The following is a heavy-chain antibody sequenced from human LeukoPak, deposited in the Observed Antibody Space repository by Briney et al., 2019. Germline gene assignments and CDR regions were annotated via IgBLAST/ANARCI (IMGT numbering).Heavy chain of an antibody. V-gene: IGHV1-69*01. Sequence: SVTVSCTASGGTFSSYAISWVRQAPGQGLEWMGGIIPIFGTANYAQKFQGRVTITADESTSTAYMELSSLRSEDAAVYYCARDSKDALVAAARAFDIWGQGTMVTVSS. CDR2: IIPIFGTA. CDR1: GGTFSSYA. J-gene: IGHJ3*02. D-gene: IGHD5-12*01. CDR3: ARDSKDALVAAARAFDI.